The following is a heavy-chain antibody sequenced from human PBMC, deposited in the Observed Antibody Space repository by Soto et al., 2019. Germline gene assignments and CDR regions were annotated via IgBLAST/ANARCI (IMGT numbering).Heavy chain of an antibody. CDR1: GGSVSSGSYY. CDR3: ARDCISTSCNDY. J-gene: IGHJ4*02. Sequence: SSETLSLTCTVSGGSVSSGSYYWSWIRQPPGKGLEWIGEIYHRGATNYNPSLKSRATISVDTSKNQFTLKLSSVTAADTAVYYCARDCISTSCNDYWGQGTLVTVSS. CDR2: IYHRGAT. D-gene: IGHD2-2*01. V-gene: IGHV4-61*01.